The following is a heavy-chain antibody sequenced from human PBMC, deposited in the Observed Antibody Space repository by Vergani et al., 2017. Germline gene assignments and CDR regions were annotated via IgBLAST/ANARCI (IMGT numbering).Heavy chain of an antibody. CDR2: VSFRGDT. J-gene: IGHJ4*02. Sequence: QVQLQESGPGLVKPSDTLSLTCSVSGGSMSGYYWSWIRQPPGKELEWMGYVSFRGDTLYDPSVKGRMTISLNTSSNQFSLYLTSVTAADTAVYYCARSRIYYGAGSPDYWGQGTLVTVSS. CDR3: ARSRIYYGAGSPDY. V-gene: IGHV4-59*01. D-gene: IGHD3-10*01. CDR1: GGSMSGYY.